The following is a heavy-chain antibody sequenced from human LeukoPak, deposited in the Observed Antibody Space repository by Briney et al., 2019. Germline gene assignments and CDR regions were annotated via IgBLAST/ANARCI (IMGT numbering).Heavy chain of an antibody. CDR3: ARNGYSSSWYMGRFDY. Sequence: SETLSLTCTVSGGSISSSSYCWSWIRQPPGKGLEWIGYIYYSGSTNYNPSLKSRVTISVDTSKNHFSLKLSSVTAADTAVYYCARNGYSSSWYMGRFDYWGQGTLVTVSS. D-gene: IGHD6-13*01. CDR2: IYYSGST. CDR1: GGSISSSSYC. J-gene: IGHJ4*02. V-gene: IGHV4-61*03.